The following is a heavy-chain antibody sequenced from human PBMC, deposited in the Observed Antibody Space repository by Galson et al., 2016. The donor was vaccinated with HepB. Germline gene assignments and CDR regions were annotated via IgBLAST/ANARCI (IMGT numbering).Heavy chain of an antibody. CDR1: GFSVSTNY. V-gene: IGHV3-53*01. D-gene: IGHD3-22*01. Sequence: SLRLSCAVSGFSVSTNYMSWVRQAPGKGLEWASIIYTAGNTYYTDSVKGRFTISRDNAQNTLYLQMTSLTGEDTSVYYCARVYDSSGYYSLGLSGFDSWGQGTLVTVSS. CDR2: IYTAGNT. CDR3: ARVYDSSGYYSLGLSGFDS. J-gene: IGHJ4*02.